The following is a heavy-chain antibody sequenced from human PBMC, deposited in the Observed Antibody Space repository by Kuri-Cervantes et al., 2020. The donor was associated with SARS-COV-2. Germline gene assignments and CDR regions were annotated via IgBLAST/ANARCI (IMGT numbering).Heavy chain of an antibody. CDR1: GFPFSAFS. Sequence: GESLKISCAASGFPFSAFSMNWVRQAPGKGLEWVSSISGSSSYIYYVDSVKGRFTISRDNAKNSLYLQMNSLRAEDTAVYYCARTTYGSGSYWDDAFDIWGQGTMVTVSS. CDR3: ARTTYGSGSYWDDAFDI. CDR2: ISGSSSYI. J-gene: IGHJ3*02. D-gene: IGHD3-10*01. V-gene: IGHV3-21*01.